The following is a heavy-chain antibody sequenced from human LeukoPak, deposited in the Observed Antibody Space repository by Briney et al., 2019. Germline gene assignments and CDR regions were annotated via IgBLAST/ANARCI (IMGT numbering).Heavy chain of an antibody. CDR3: AREAKIVGATTTDY. V-gene: IGHV3-30-3*01. CDR1: GFTFSSYA. CDR2: ISYDGSNK. D-gene: IGHD1-26*01. J-gene: IGHJ4*02. Sequence: GGSLRLSCAASGFTFSSYAMHWVRQAPGKGLEWVAVISYDGSNKYYADSVKGRFTISRDNSKNTLYLQMNSLRAEDTAVYYCAREAKIVGATTTDYWGQGTLVTVSS.